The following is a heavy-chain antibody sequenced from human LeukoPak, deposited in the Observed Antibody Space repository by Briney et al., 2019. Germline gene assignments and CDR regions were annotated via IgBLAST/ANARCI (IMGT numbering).Heavy chain of an antibody. CDR3: ARDWELGDFDY. CDR2: ISPNSGGT. CDR1: GYNFIGYY. D-gene: IGHD1-7*01. Sequence: ASVKVSCKASGYNFIGYYIHWVRQAPGQGLEWMGRISPNSGGTNYAQKFQGRVTMTRDTPISTAYMELSRLRPDDTAVYYCARDWELGDFDYWGRGTLVTVSS. V-gene: IGHV1-2*06. J-gene: IGHJ4*02.